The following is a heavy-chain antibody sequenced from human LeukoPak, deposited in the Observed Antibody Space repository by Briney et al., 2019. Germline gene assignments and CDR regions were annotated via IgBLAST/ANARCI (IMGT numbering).Heavy chain of an antibody. CDR2: IIPIFGTA. D-gene: IGHD2-2*01. Sequence: SVKVSCKASGGTFSSYAISWVRQAPGQGLEWMGGIIPIFGTANYAQKFQGRVTITADESTSTAYMELSSLRSEDTAVYYCARSCSSTSCSLGLWFDPWGQGTLVTVSS. V-gene: IGHV1-69*13. J-gene: IGHJ5*02. CDR1: GGTFSSYA. CDR3: ARSCSSTSCSLGLWFDP.